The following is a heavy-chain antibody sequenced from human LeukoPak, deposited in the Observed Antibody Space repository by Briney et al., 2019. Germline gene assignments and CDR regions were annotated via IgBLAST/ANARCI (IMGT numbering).Heavy chain of an antibody. CDR1: GYTFTNYY. CDR2: FNPTSDYT. V-gene: IGHV1-46*01. CDR3: ARGQGVYCSTANCYPWFDP. Sequence: ASVKVSCKASGYTFTNYYIHWVRQAPGQGLEWMGIFNPTSDYTSNAQRFQGRVTMTRDTPTSTVYMELHSLRSDDTAVYYCARGQGVYCSTANCYPWFDPWGQGTLVTVSS. J-gene: IGHJ5*02. D-gene: IGHD2-2*01.